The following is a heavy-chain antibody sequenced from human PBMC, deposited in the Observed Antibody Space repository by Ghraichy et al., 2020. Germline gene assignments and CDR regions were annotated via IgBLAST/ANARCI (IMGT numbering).Heavy chain of an antibody. D-gene: IGHD2-15*01. CDR1: GFTIGTYA. V-gene: IGHV3-23*01. J-gene: IGHJ4*02. CDR3: VKDSRGWFFD. Sequence: GESLNISCAASGFTIGTYAMNWVRQAPEKGLGWVAAFGSGGGIPYYADSVKGRFTISRDDSTNSLYLQMNSLSAEDTAIYYGVKDSRGWFFDLGQGTLVTVSS. CDR2: FGSGGGIP.